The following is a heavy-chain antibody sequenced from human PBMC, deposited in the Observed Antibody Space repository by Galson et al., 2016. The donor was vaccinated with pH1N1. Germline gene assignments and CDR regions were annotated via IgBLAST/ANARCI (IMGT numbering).Heavy chain of an antibody. D-gene: IGHD3-16*01. Sequence: SLRLSCAASGFTFRTSGMHWVRQAPGKGLEWVAFIQFDSSTEYYADSVRGRFTVSRDNSKNTVYLQMNSLRAEDTAVYYCAREGSRSHLGGFDFWGQGTLVTVSS. CDR2: IQFDSSTE. V-gene: IGHV3-30*02. CDR3: AREGSRSHLGGFDF. CDR1: GFTFRTSG. J-gene: IGHJ4*02.